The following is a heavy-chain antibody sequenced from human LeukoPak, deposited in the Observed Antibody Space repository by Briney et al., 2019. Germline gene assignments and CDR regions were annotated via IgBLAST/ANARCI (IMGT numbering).Heavy chain of an antibody. Sequence: SETLSLTCTVSGGSTSSYYWSWIRQPPGKGLEWIGYIYYSGSTNYNPSLKSRVTISVDTSKNQFSLKLSSVTAADTAVYYCARDHCSGGTCYVDYWGQGTLVTVSS. CDR2: IYYSGST. J-gene: IGHJ4*02. CDR3: ARDHCSGGTCYVDY. CDR1: GGSTSSYY. V-gene: IGHV4-59*01. D-gene: IGHD2-15*01.